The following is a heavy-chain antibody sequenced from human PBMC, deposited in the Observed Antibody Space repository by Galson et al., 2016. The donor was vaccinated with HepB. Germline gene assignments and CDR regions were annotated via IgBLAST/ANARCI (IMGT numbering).Heavy chain of an antibody. CDR1: GYTFTSYG. D-gene: IGHD6-13*01. CDR3: AKGMLVRSSFRYYFDF. V-gene: IGHV1-18*01. J-gene: IGHJ4*02. Sequence: SVKVSCKASGYTFTSYGITWVRQAPGQGLEWMGWISVYNGNTNYAQKLQGRVTMTTDNAKNTLYLQMNKLGVEDTAIYYCAKGMLVRSSFRYYFDFWGQGTLVTVSA. CDR2: ISVYNGNT.